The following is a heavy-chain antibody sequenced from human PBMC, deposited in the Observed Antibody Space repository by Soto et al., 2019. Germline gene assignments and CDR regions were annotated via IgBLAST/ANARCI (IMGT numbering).Heavy chain of an antibody. CDR3: ARDAESRRSVVLGSDYYGMDV. V-gene: IGHV3-30-3*01. D-gene: IGHD2-15*01. Sequence: PGGSLRLSCAASGFTFSSYAMHWVRQAPGKGLERVAVISYDGSNKYYADSVKGRFTISRDNSKNTLYLQMNSLRAEDTAVYYCARDAESRRSVVLGSDYYGMDVWGQGTTVTVSS. J-gene: IGHJ6*02. CDR1: GFTFSSYA. CDR2: ISYDGSNK.